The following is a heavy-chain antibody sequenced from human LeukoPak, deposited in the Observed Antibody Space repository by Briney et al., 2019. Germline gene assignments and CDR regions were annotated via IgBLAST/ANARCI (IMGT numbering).Heavy chain of an antibody. V-gene: IGHV3-11*01. Sequence: GALRLSCAASGFTFSDYYMSWIRRAPGKGLEWVSYITSTDSTIYYADSAKGRFTISRDNAKNSLYLQMNSLSAEDTAVYYCARDGSRFCSSTSCYSGYYYYGLDVWGQGTTVTVSS. CDR3: ARDGSRFCSSTSCYSGYYYYGLDV. CDR2: ITSTDSTI. J-gene: IGHJ6*02. CDR1: GFTFSDYY. D-gene: IGHD2-2*01.